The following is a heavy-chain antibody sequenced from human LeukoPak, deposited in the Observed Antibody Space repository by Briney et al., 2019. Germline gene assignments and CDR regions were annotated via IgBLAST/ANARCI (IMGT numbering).Heavy chain of an antibody. CDR3: AKDEWYYYDSSGPAGDY. V-gene: IGHV3-23*01. D-gene: IGHD3-22*01. J-gene: IGHJ4*02. Sequence: QPGGSLRLSCAASGFTFSSYAMSWVRQAPGKGLEWVSAISGSGGSTYYADSVKGRFTISRDNSKNTLYLQMNSLRAEDTAVYYCAKDEWYYYDSSGPAGDYWGQGTLVTVSS. CDR2: ISGSGGST. CDR1: GFTFSSYA.